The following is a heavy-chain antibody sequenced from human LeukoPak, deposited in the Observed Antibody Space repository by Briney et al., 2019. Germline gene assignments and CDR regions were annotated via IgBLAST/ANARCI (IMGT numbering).Heavy chain of an antibody. Sequence: SETQSLTCAVYGGSFSGYYWSWIRQPPGKGQEWIGEINHSGSTNYNPSLKSRVTISVDTSKNQFSLKLSSVTTADTAVYYCARTMVRGVTPFDYWGQGTLVTVSS. CDR1: GGSFSGYY. D-gene: IGHD3-10*01. CDR3: ARTMVRGVTPFDY. CDR2: INHSGST. J-gene: IGHJ4*02. V-gene: IGHV4-34*01.